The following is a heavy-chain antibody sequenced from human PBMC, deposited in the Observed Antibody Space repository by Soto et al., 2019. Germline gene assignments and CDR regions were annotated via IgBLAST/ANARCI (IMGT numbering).Heavy chain of an antibody. D-gene: IGHD1-7*01. J-gene: IGHJ3*01. V-gene: IGHV3-74*01. CDR1: EFTFRSYW. CDR3: ARSLPGTYGAFDL. CDR2: ISGDGSST. Sequence: EVQLVDSGGGLVQPGGSLRLSCAASEFTFRSYWMHWVRQNPGKGLVWVSRISGDGSSTNYADSVKGRFTISRDNAKSTVYLQIDSLRAEDTAVYYCARSLPGTYGAFDLWGQGIMVTVSS.